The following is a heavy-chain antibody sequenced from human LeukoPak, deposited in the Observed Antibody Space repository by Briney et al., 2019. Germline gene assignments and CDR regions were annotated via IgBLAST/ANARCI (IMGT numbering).Heavy chain of an antibody. Sequence: GASVKVSCKASGYTFTSYGISWVRQAPGQGLEWMGGIIPIFGTANYAQKFQGRVTITADKSTSTAYMELSSLRSEDTAVYYCARVTMVRGVISFGRHTGQFDPWGQGTLVTVSS. CDR3: ARVTMVRGVISFGRHTGQFDP. J-gene: IGHJ5*02. CDR1: GYTFTSYG. D-gene: IGHD3-10*01. V-gene: IGHV1-69*06. CDR2: IIPIFGTA.